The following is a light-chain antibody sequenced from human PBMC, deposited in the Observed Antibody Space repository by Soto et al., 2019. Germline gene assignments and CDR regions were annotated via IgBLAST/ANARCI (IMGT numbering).Light chain of an antibody. Sequence: DVVMTQSPVSLPVTLGQPASISCRSSQSLVYSDGNTYLNWFQQRPGQSPRRLIYKVSNRDSGVPDRFSGSGSGTVFTLKISRVEAEDVGVYYCMQGTHWPITFGQGTRLEIK. J-gene: IGKJ5*01. V-gene: IGKV2-30*01. CDR2: KVS. CDR1: QSLVYSDGNTY. CDR3: MQGTHWPIT.